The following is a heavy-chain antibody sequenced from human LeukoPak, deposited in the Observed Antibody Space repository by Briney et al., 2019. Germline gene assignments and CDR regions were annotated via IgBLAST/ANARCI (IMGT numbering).Heavy chain of an antibody. Sequence: SQTLSLTCTVSGGSISSGGYYWGWIRQPPGKGLEWIEYIYHSGSTYYNPSLKSRVTISVDRSKNQFSLKLSSVSAADTAVYYCAREPLFGDIYYYYYMDVWGKGTTVTVSS. CDR3: AREPLFGDIYYYYYMDV. CDR1: GGSISSGGYY. V-gene: IGHV4-30-2*01. J-gene: IGHJ6*03. CDR2: IYHSGST. D-gene: IGHD4-17*01.